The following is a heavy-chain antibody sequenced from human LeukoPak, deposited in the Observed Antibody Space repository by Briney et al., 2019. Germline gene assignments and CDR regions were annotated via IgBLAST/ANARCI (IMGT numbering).Heavy chain of an antibody. V-gene: IGHV3-48*02. CDR1: GFTFSSFG. Sequence: GGSLRLSCAASGFTFSSFGMNWVRQAPGKGLEWVSYISDSSSITYYADSVKGRFTISRDNAKNSLSLQLNSLRDEDTAVYFCAKVIRGGYSMDVWGQGTTVTVSS. CDR2: ISDSSSIT. CDR3: AKVIRGGYSMDV. J-gene: IGHJ6*02. D-gene: IGHD3-10*01.